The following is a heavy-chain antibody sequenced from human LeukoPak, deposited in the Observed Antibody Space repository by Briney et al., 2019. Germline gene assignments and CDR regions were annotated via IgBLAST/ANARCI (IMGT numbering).Heavy chain of an antibody. Sequence: GGSLRLSCAASGFIFNNYGMSWVRQAPGKGLEWVSGISGGGGKTDYADSVKGRFTISRDNSKNTLDLQMNSRRPEDTALYFCAKADYSTSWGRNYYYYYMDVWGKGTTVTVSS. CDR3: AKADYSTSWGRNYYYYYMDV. J-gene: IGHJ6*03. CDR2: ISGGGGKT. CDR1: GFIFNNYG. V-gene: IGHV3-23*01. D-gene: IGHD3-16*01.